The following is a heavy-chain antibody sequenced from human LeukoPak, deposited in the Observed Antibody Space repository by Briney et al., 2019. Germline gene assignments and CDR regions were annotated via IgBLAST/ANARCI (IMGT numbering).Heavy chain of an antibody. V-gene: IGHV3-43*02. D-gene: IGHD6-13*01. J-gene: IGHJ3*02. CDR3: AKGRRSTSRYGASDI. CDR2: ISGNGGDT. CDR1: GFTFDDYA. Sequence: GGSLRLSCAASGFTFDDYAMHWVRQAPGKGLEWVSLISGNGGDTYYADSVKGRFTISRDNSRDSLFLQMNSLRAEDTALYYCAKGRRSTSRYGASDIWGQGTMVTVSS.